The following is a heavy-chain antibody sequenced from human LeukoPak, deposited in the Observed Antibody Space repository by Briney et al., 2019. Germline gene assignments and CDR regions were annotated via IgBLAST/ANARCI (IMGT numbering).Heavy chain of an antibody. V-gene: IGHV4-34*01. CDR2: INHRGST. D-gene: IGHD3-10*01. J-gene: IGHJ6*03. CDR1: GGSFSGYY. CDR3: AREGPITMVRGYYYYMDV. Sequence: PSETLSLTCAVYGGSFSGYYWSWLRQPPGKGQEWIGEINHRGSTNYNPSLKRRVTISVDTSKTQFSLKLSSVTAADTAVYYCAREGPITMVRGYYYYMDVWGKGTTVTVSS.